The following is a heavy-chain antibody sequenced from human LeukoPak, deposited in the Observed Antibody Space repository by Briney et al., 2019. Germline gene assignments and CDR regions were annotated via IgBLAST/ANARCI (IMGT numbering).Heavy chain of an antibody. CDR2: ISDGGIST. J-gene: IGHJ4*02. D-gene: IGHD4-17*01. Sequence: GGSLRLSCAASGFSLRSSEMNWVRQAPGKRLEWVSSISDGGISTYYADSVRGRFSISRDNSKNTLSLQMNSLSAEDTAMYYCAKYQSTVTAIFDDWGQGTLVTVSS. V-gene: IGHV3-23*01. CDR1: GFSLRSSE. CDR3: AKYQSTVTAIFDD.